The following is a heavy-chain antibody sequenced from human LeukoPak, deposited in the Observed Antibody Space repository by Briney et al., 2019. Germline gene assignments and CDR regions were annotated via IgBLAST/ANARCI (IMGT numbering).Heavy chain of an antibody. J-gene: IGHJ4*02. CDR2: ISGRGGST. CDR1: GLTFSSYA. V-gene: IGHV3-23*01. CDR3: AKGPYSGGYYSNDY. D-gene: IGHD1-26*01. Sequence: QSGGSLRLSWAASGLTFSSYAMSGVRQAPGKGLEWVSAISGRGGSTYYADSVKGRFTISRDNSKNALYLQMHSLRAEDTAVYYCAKGPYSGGYYSNDYWGQGTLVTVSS.